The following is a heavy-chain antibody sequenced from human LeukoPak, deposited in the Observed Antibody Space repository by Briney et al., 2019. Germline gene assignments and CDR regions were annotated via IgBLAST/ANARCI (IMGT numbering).Heavy chain of an antibody. V-gene: IGHV4-34*01. Sequence: SETLSLTCAVNGESFNNYYWTWIRQPPGKGLEWIGDINHVGNTDYNPSLKSRVTISVDTSKSQFSLRIISVTAADTAVYYCATGRRLFSVDTRIHDVWGQGTLVTVSS. CDR2: INHVGNT. D-gene: IGHD4-23*01. CDR3: ATGRRLFSVDTRIHDV. CDR1: GESFNNYY. J-gene: IGHJ4*02.